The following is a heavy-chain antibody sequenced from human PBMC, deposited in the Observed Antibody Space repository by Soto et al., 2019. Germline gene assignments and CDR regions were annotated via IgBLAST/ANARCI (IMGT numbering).Heavy chain of an antibody. CDR3: ARVLGYSSSWFGGHYYGMDV. Sequence: VGSLRLSCAASGFTFSSYEMNWVRQAPGKGLEWVSYISSSGSTIYYADPVKGRFTISRDNAKNSLYLQMNSLRAEDTAVYYCARVLGYSSSWFGGHYYGMDVWGQGTTVTVSS. J-gene: IGHJ6*02. CDR1: GFTFSSYE. V-gene: IGHV3-48*03. CDR2: ISSSGSTI. D-gene: IGHD6-13*01.